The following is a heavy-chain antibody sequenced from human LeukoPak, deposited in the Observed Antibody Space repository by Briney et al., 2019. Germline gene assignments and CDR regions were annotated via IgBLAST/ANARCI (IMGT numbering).Heavy chain of an antibody. Sequence: GSLRLSCAASGFTFSNYAMSWVRQAPGKGLEWIGGINHSGNTNYNPSLKSRVTISVDTSKNQFSLKLSSVTAADTAVYYCARGGYGPGWDYMDVWGKGTTVTVSS. CDR2: INHSGNT. V-gene: IGHV4-34*01. CDR1: GFTFSNYA. J-gene: IGHJ6*03. CDR3: ARGGYGPGWDYMDV. D-gene: IGHD3-10*01.